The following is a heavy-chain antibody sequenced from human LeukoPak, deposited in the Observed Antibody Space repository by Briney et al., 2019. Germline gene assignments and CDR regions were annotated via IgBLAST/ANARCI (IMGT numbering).Heavy chain of an antibody. V-gene: IGHV3-23*01. Sequence: PGGSLRLSCAASGFTFSSYAMNWVRQAPGKGLEWVSHISSSGGSTYYAGSVKGRFTISRDNSKNTLYLQMSSLRAEDTAVYYCAKALTGTKAFDIWGQGTMVTVSS. CDR3: AKALTGTKAFDI. CDR1: GFTFSSYA. J-gene: IGHJ3*02. CDR2: ISSSGGST. D-gene: IGHD1-20*01.